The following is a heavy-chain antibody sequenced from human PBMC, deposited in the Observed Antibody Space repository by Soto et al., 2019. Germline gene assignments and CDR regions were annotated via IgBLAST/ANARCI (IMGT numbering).Heavy chain of an antibody. V-gene: IGHV2-5*02. CDR2: IYWDDDK. J-gene: IGHJ6*02. D-gene: IGHD4-4*01. CDR1: GFSLSTSGVG. Sequence: QITLKESGPTLVKPTQTLTLTCTFSGFSLSTSGVGVGWIRQPPGKALEWLALIYWDDDKRYSPSLKSRLTITKDPSKNQVVLTMTNMDPVDTATYYCAHSPSEVYTGGMDVWGQGTTVTVSS. CDR3: AHSPSEVYTGGMDV.